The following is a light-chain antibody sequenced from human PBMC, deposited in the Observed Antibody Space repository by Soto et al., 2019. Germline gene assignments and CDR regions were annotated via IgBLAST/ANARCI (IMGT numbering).Light chain of an antibody. CDR3: SSYTSSSTLYV. CDR1: SSDVGGYDY. CDR2: EVT. J-gene: IGLJ1*01. Sequence: QSVLTQPPSAPGSPGQSVTISCTGTSSDVGGYDYVSWYQQHAGKAPKLMIYEVTKRPSGVPDRFSGSKSGNTASLTVSGLQAEDEADYYCSSYTSSSTLYVFGTGTKVTVL. V-gene: IGLV2-8*01.